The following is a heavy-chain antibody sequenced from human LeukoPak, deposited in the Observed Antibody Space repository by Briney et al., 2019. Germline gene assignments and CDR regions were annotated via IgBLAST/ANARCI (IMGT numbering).Heavy chain of an antibody. CDR3: ASGSSGWFDP. CDR2: IYHSGTTYSGST. J-gene: IGHJ5*02. Sequence: GSLRLSCAASGFTFSSYGMSWIRQPPGKGLEWIGSIYHSGTTYSGSTYYNPSLKSRVTISLDTSKNQFSLKVGSMTAADTAVYYCASGSSGWFDPWGQGTLVTVSS. D-gene: IGHD6-19*01. V-gene: IGHV4-38-2*01. CDR1: GFTFSSYG.